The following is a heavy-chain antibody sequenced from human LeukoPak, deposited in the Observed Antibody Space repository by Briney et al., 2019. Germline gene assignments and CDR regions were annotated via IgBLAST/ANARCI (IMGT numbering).Heavy chain of an antibody. V-gene: IGHV3-30*18. CDR1: GFTFSSCG. Sequence: GGSLRLSCAASGFTFSSCGMHWVGQAPGKGLEWVAVIPYDGSNKYYADSVKGRFTISRDNSKNTLYLQMNSLRAEDTAVYYCANHFYNLAAWGQGTLVTVSS. J-gene: IGHJ5*02. D-gene: IGHD1-14*01. CDR3: ANHFYNLAA. CDR2: IPYDGSNK.